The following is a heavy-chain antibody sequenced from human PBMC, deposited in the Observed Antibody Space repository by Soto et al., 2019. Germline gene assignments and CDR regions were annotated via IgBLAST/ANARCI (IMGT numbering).Heavy chain of an antibody. CDR1: GYTFSSYA. CDR2: INAGYGNT. Sequence: SVKVSCKASGYTFSSYAMHWVRQAPGQRLEWMGWINAGYGNTKSSQKFQDRVTISRGTSASTAYMELRSLRSDETAVYYCARDGLHCSSTSCYTVSLDYGMDVWGQGTTVTVSS. CDR3: ARDGLHCSSTSCYTVSLDYGMDV. D-gene: IGHD2-2*02. J-gene: IGHJ6*02. V-gene: IGHV1-3*01.